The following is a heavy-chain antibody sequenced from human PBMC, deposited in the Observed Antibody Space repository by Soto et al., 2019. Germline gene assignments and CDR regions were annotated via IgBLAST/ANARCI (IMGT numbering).Heavy chain of an antibody. CDR2: IIPIFGTA. CDR3: ATSPYYDSSGYLDY. V-gene: IGHV1-69*13. J-gene: IGHJ4*02. D-gene: IGHD3-22*01. Sequence: PSVKVSCKASGGTFSSYAISWVRQAPGQGLEWMGGIIPIFGTANYAQKFQGRVTITADESTSTAYMELSSLRSEDTAVYYCATSPYYDSSGYLDYWGQGTLVTVSS. CDR1: GGTFSSYA.